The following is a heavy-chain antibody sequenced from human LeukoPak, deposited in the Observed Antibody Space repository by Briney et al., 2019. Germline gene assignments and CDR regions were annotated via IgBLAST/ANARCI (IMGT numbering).Heavy chain of an antibody. CDR1: GFTFSSYC. CDR2: TNLHGTAV. CDR3: ASAYTYVRLGDH. J-gene: IGHJ4*02. V-gene: IGHV3-74*01. D-gene: IGHD3-16*01. Sequence: GGSPRLSCAASGFTFSSYCMSWVRQAPGKGLVWVARTNLHGTAVDYAGSVKGRFTISRDNAKNTLFLQMNSLRAEDTAVYYCASAYTYVRLGDHWGQGTLVTVSS.